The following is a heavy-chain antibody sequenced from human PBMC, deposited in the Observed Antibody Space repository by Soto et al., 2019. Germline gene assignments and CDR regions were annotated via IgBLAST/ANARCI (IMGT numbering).Heavy chain of an antibody. CDR2: ISYDGSNK. D-gene: IGHD5-18*01. V-gene: IGHV3-30-3*01. Sequence: QVQLVESGGGVVQPGRSLRLSCAASGFTFSSYAMHWVCQAPGKGLEWVAVISYDGSNKYYADSVKGRFTISRDNSKNTLYLQMNSLRAEDTAVYYCARDDTAMDSNYFDYWGQGTLVTVSS. CDR3: ARDDTAMDSNYFDY. CDR1: GFTFSSYA. J-gene: IGHJ4*02.